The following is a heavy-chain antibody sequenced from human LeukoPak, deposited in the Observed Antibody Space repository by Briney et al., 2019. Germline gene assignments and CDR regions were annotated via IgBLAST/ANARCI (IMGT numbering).Heavy chain of an antibody. Sequence: SETLSLTCTVSGYSISSGYYWGWIRQPPGKGLEWIGSIYHSGSTYYNPSLKSRVTISVDTSKNQFSLKLSSVTAADTAVYYCARSYNDYYYYYMDVWGKGTTVTVSS. CDR3: ARSYNDYYYYYMDV. D-gene: IGHD1-14*01. CDR1: GYSISSGYY. V-gene: IGHV4-38-2*02. J-gene: IGHJ6*03. CDR2: IYHSGST.